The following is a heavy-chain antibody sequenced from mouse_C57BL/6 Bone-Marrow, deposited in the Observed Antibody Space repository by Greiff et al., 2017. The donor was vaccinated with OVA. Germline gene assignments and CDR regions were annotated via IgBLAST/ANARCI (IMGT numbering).Heavy chain of an antibody. CDR1: GYTFTSYT. Sequence: VKLVESGAELARPGASVKMSCKASGYTFTSYTIHWVKQRPGQGLEWIGYIDPTNDYTNYNQKFKGKATLTADKSSSTAYMQLSSLTSEDSAVYYCTRGYYCDYWCQGTTLTVSS. V-gene: IGHV1-4*01. CDR2: IDPTNDYT. CDR3: TRGYYCDY. J-gene: IGHJ2*01.